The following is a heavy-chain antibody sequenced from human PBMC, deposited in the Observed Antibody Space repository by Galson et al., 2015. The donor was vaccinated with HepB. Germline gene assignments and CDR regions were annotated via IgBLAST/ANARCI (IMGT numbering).Heavy chain of an antibody. J-gene: IGHJ4*02. CDR2: IFSGGGT. CDR1: GFTVSNNY. Sequence: SLRLSCAASGFTVSNNYMSWVRQAPGKGLEWVSLIFSGGGTYLADSVKGRFSISRDNSKNTLYLQMNSLRAEDTAIYYCARENGKRGPLDYWGQGTLVTVSS. CDR3: ARENGKRGPLDY. V-gene: IGHV3-53*01. D-gene: IGHD3-10*01.